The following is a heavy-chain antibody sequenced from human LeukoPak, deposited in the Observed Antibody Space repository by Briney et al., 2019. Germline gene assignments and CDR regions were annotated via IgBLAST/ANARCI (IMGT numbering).Heavy chain of an antibody. CDR3: ARDSGVFWSGYSPYYYYYYMDV. CDR1: GFTFDDYG. D-gene: IGHD3-3*01. Sequence: GGSLRLSCAASGFTFDDYGMSWVRQAPGKGLEWLSVINGDVGSTGYADSVKGRFTISRDNAKNSLYLQMKSVRAEDTALYYCARDSGVFWSGYSPYYYYYYMDVWGEGTTVTVSS. J-gene: IGHJ6*03. V-gene: IGHV3-20*04. CDR2: INGDVGST.